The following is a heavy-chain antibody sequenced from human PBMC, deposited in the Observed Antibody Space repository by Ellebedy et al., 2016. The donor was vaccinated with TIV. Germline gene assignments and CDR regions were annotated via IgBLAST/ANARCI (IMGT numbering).Heavy chain of an antibody. CDR2: INPSGGST. Sequence: ASVKVSCKASGYTFTSYYMHWVRQAPGQGLEWMGIINPSGGSTSYAQKFQGRVTMTRDTSTSTVYMELSSLRSDDTAVYYCARSGAGVIWVYDAFDIWGQGTMVTVSS. CDR1: GYTFTSYY. D-gene: IGHD3-10*01. CDR3: ARSGAGVIWVYDAFDI. V-gene: IGHV1-46*01. J-gene: IGHJ3*02.